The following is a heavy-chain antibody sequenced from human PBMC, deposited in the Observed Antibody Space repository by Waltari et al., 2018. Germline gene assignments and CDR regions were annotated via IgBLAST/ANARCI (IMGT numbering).Heavy chain of an antibody. J-gene: IGHJ4*02. D-gene: IGHD2-15*01. Sequence: EVQLVESGGGLVQRGGSLRLSCPASGFTFSSDSMTWVRQAPGKGLEWVSYISSSRSTIYDADSVKGRFTISRDNAKNSLYLQMNSLRAEDTAVYYCARDHRWPPYFDYWGQGTLVTVSS. CDR1: GFTFSSDS. CDR2: ISSSRSTI. V-gene: IGHV3-48*01. CDR3: ARDHRWPPYFDY.